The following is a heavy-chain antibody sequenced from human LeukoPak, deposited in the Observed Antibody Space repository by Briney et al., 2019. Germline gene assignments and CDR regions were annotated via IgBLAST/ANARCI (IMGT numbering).Heavy chain of an antibody. Sequence: SETLSLTCTVSGGFISSDYWSWIRQPPGKGLEWIGYVYYSGNTNYNFSLKSRVAISVDTSKNQFSLKLRSVTAADTAVYYCARHSKLMFDYWGQGTLVTVSS. CDR2: VYYSGNT. V-gene: IGHV4-59*08. J-gene: IGHJ4*02. D-gene: IGHD1-1*01. CDR1: GGFISSDY. CDR3: ARHSKLMFDY.